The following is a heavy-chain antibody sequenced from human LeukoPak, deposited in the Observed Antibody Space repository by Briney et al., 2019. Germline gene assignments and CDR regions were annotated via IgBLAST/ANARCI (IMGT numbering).Heavy chain of an antibody. CDR1: GFTFSDHY. CDR3: AREIAADRGFDS. J-gene: IGHJ4*02. Sequence: GGSLRLSCAASGFTFSDHYMSWIRQAPGKGLECVSYISSGGSTTYYTDSVKGRFTISRDNGKNALYLQMNSLRAEDAAVYYCAREIAADRGFDSWGQGTLVTVSS. V-gene: IGHV3-11*01. CDR2: ISSGGSTT. D-gene: IGHD6-6*01.